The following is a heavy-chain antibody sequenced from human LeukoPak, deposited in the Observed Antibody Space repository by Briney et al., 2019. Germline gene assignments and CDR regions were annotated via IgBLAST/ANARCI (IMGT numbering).Heavy chain of an antibody. D-gene: IGHD3-10*01. V-gene: IGHV4-34*01. Sequence: PSETLSLTCAVYGGSLSGYYWSWIRQPPGKGLEWIGEINHSGSTNYNPSLKSRVTISVDASKNQFSLKLSSVTAADTAVYYCARLLVVRRRVDYYYSYYMDVWGKGTTVTISS. CDR2: INHSGST. CDR3: ARLLVVRRRVDYYYSYYMDV. J-gene: IGHJ6*03. CDR1: GGSLSGYY.